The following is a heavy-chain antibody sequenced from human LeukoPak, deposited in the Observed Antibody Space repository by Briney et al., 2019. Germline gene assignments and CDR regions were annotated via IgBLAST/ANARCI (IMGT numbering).Heavy chain of an antibody. V-gene: IGHV1-69*05. CDR1: GGTFNSYA. D-gene: IGHD1-7*01. CDR3: ARPRGTGTTYLDY. CDR2: IIPILGTA. Sequence: SVKVSCKASGGTFNSYAISWVRQAPGQGLEWMGGIIPILGTANYAQKFQGRVTITTDESTSTAYMELSSLRSEDTAVYYCARPRGTGTTYLDYWGQGTLVTVSS. J-gene: IGHJ4*02.